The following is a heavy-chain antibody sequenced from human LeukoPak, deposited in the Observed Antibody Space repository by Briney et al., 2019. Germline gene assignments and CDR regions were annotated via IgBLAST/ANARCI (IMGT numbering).Heavy chain of an antibody. CDR2: ISSSGSTK. V-gene: IGHV3-48*03. D-gene: IGHD5-18*01. CDR1: GFTFSSYA. Sequence: GGSLRLSCAASGFTFSSYAMSWVRQAPGKGLEWLSYISSSGSTKYYANSVKGRFTISRDNTGNSLYLQMNRLRAEDTAIYYCAGIYSYVHRPTEYWGQGILVTVSS. CDR3: AGIYSYVHRPTEY. J-gene: IGHJ4*01.